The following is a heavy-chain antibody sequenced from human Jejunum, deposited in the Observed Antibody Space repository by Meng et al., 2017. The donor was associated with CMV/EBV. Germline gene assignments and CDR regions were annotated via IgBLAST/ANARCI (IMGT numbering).Heavy chain of an antibody. J-gene: IGHJ4*02. CDR1: FTFRNHG. V-gene: IGHV3-33*03. D-gene: IGHD2-21*02. CDR3: VKDGPSDFFESGGDRFDH. CDR2: IWHDGSKT. Sequence: FTFRNHGMHWVRQAPGKGLEWVAVIWHDGSKTSYADSVSGRFTVSRDNTRNRLFLQMDSLRPEDTAVYFCVKDGPSDFFESGGDRFDHWGQGILVTVSS.